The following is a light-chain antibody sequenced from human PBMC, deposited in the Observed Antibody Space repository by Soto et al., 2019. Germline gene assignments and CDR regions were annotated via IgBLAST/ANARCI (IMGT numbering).Light chain of an antibody. V-gene: IGLV1-44*01. CDR1: DSNIGRHS. J-gene: IGLJ1*01. Sequence: QSVLTQPPSASGTPGQRVTISCSGSDSNIGRHSVNWYQQLPGTAPKGLIYSNNQRPSGVPGRFSASKSGTSASLAISGLQSEDEAEYYCSAWDGSLNGYLFGTGTKLTVL. CDR3: SAWDGSLNGYL. CDR2: SNN.